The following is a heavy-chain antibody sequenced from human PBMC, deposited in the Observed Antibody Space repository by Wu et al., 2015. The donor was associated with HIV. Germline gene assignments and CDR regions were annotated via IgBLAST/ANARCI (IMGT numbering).Heavy chain of an antibody. D-gene: IGHD6-13*01. CDR2: IIPIFGTA. Sequence: QVQLVQSGAGGEEAWSSVKVSCKASGGTFSSYAISWVRQAPGQGLEWMGRIIPIFGTANYAQKFQGRVTITADESTSTAYMELSSLRSEDTAVYYCAREGGVRYSSSWYELDPWGQGTLVTVSS. J-gene: IGHJ5*02. V-gene: IGHV1-69*13. CDR3: AREGGVRYSSSWYELDP. CDR1: GGTFSSYA.